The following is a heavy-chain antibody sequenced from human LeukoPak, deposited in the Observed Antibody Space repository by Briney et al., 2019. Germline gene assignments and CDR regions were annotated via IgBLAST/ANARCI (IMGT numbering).Heavy chain of an antibody. J-gene: IGHJ6*02. D-gene: IGHD3-10*01. CDR1: GYSFTSRW. CDR3: ARGAYGSGSYYNYYGMDV. CDR2: IYPDDSDT. V-gene: IGHV5-51*01. Sequence: GESLKISCKGSGYSFTSRWIGWVRQMPGKGLEWMGIIYPDDSDTRYSPSFEGQVTISADKSISTAYPQWSSLKASDTAMYYCARGAYGSGSYYNYYGMDVWGQGTTVTVSS.